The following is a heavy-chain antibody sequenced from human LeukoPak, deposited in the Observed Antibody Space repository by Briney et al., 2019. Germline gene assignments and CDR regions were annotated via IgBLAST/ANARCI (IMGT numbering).Heavy chain of an antibody. V-gene: IGHV3-23*01. Sequence: GGSLRLSCAASGFTFSSYAMSWVRQAPVKGLEWVSAISGSGGSTYYADSVKGRFTISRDNSKNTLYLQMNSLRAEDAAVYYCAKVVDDYGVSEYWGQGTLVTVSS. CDR1: GFTFSSYA. CDR3: AKVVDDYGVSEY. J-gene: IGHJ4*02. CDR2: ISGSGGST. D-gene: IGHD4-17*01.